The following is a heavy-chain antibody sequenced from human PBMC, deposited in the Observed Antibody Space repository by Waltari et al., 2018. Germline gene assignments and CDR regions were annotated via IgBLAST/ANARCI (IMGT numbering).Heavy chain of an antibody. Sequence: QVQLVQSGAEVKKPGSSVKVSCKASGGTFSSYAISWVRQAPGQGLEWMGGFIPIFGTANYAQKFQGRVTITADESTSTAYMELSSLRSEDTAVYYCARENSRSGYNSPNAFDIWGQGTMVTVSS. CDR2: FIPIFGTA. CDR1: GGTFSSYA. D-gene: IGHD5-12*01. J-gene: IGHJ3*02. CDR3: ARENSRSGYNSPNAFDI. V-gene: IGHV1-69*13.